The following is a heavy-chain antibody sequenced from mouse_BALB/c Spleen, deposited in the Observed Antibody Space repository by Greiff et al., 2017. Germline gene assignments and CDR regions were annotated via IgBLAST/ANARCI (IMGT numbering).Heavy chain of an antibody. CDR2: ISSGCSTI. V-gene: IGHV5-17*02. CDR1: GFTFSSFG. Sequence: EVKLEVSGGGLVQPGGSRKLSCAASGFTFSSFGMHLVRQAPVEGLGWVAYISSGCSTIYYADTVKGRFAISRDNPKNTLFLQMTSLRSEDTAMYYYASDACRWSMDYWGQGTTVTVSS. CDR3: ASDACRWSMDY. J-gene: IGHJ4*01.